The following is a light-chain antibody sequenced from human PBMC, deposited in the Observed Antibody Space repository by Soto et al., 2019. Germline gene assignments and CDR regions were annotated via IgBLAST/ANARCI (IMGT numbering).Light chain of an antibody. CDR3: QQSYSFWT. CDR1: QSISRY. V-gene: IGKV1-39*01. CDR2: AAS. J-gene: IGKJ1*01. Sequence: IPMTPSPTSLFASVGDRVTIPCRASQSISRYLNWYQHKPGKAPNLLIYAASSLQSGVPSRFSGSGSGTDFTLTISGLQPEDFATYYCQQSYSFWTFGQGTKVDIK.